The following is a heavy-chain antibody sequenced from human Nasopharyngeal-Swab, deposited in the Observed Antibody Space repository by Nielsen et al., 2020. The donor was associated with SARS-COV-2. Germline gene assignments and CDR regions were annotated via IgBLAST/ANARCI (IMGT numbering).Heavy chain of an antibody. Sequence: GGSLRLSCAASGFTVSSNYMSWVRQAPGKGLEWVSVIYSGGSTYYADSVKGRFTISRDNSKNTLYLQMNSLRAEDTAVYYCARDLVAYGMDVWGQGTTVTVSS. CDR2: IYSGGST. CDR3: ARDLVAYGMDV. J-gene: IGHJ6*02. V-gene: IGHV3-53*01. CDR1: GFTVSSNY. D-gene: IGHD2-15*01.